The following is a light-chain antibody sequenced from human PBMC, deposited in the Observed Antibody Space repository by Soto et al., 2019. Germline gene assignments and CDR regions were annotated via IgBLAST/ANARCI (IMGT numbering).Light chain of an antibody. V-gene: IGLV3-21*02. Sequence: SYELTQPPSVAVAPGQTASITCGGNNFGSKSVHWYQQKPGRAPVLVVYDDNDRPSGIPERFSGFKSGDTATLTISRVEAGDEADYYCQVWDSSSDHWVFGGGTKVTVL. CDR1: NFGSKS. CDR3: QVWDSSSDHWV. CDR2: DDN. J-gene: IGLJ3*02.